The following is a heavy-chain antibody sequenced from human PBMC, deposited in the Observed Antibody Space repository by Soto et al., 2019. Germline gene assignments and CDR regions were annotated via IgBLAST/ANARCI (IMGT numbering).Heavy chain of an antibody. CDR3: ARKDYPVDY. CDR2: IYHSGST. V-gene: IGHV4-4*02. J-gene: IGHJ4*02. Sequence: PSETLSLTCTVSGGSISSSNWWSCVRQPPGKGLEWIGEIYHSGSTYYNPSLQGRVTMTTDTSTSTAYMELRSLRSDDTAVYYCARKDYPVDYWGQGTLVTVSS. D-gene: IGHD3-16*01. CDR1: GGSISSSNW.